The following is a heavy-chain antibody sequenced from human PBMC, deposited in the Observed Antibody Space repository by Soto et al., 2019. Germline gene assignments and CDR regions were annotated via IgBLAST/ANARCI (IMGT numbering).Heavy chain of an antibody. CDR1: GVTLSTYA. CDR2: LTPRGGSR. D-gene: IGHD5-12*01. J-gene: IGHJ4*02. Sequence: GGSLRLSCAASGVTLSTYAMSWVRQAPGKGLEWVSGLTPRGGSRYYADSVMGRFIISRDNSKNTVYLQMKSLRVEDTAVYYCATGYDYSLDDWGQGTLVTVSS. CDR3: ATGYDYSLDD. V-gene: IGHV3-23*01.